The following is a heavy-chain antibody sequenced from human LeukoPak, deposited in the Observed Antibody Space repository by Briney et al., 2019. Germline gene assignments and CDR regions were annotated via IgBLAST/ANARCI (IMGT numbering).Heavy chain of an antibody. D-gene: IGHD3-10*01. Sequence: ASVKVSCKASGGTFSSYAISWVRQAPAHGLEWMGRIIPSGGATTYAQKFQGRLTMTSDTSTTTVYMELSSLRSEDTAMYYCARDAYGSDYWGQGTLVTVSS. CDR1: GGTFSSYA. CDR3: ARDAYGSDY. J-gene: IGHJ4*02. V-gene: IGHV1-46*01. CDR2: IIPSGGAT.